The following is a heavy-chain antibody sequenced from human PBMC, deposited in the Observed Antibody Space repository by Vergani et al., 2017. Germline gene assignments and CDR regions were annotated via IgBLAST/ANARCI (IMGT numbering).Heavy chain of an antibody. J-gene: IGHJ3*02. CDR3: AKGFGFGYCSGGSCSDAFDI. V-gene: IGHV3-23*04. CDR2: ISGSGGST. D-gene: IGHD2-15*01. Sequence: EVQLVESGGGLVQPGGSLRLSCAASGFTFSSYAMSWVRQAPGKGLEWVSAISGSGGSTYYADSVKGRFTISRDNSKNTLYLQMNSLRAEDTAVYYCAKGFGFGYCSGGSCSDAFDIWGQGTMVTVSS. CDR1: GFTFSSYA.